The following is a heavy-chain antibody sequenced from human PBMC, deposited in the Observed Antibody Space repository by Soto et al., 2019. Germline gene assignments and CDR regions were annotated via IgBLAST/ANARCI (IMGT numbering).Heavy chain of an antibody. Sequence: ASVKCSCKASGYTFTSYGISWVRQAPGQGLEWMGWISAYNGNTNYAQKRQGRVTMTTDTSTSTAYMELRSLRSDDTAVYYCARELSYYYDSSGYFTSMDVWGQGTTVTVSS. V-gene: IGHV1-18*04. CDR2: ISAYNGNT. J-gene: IGHJ6*02. CDR3: ARELSYYYDSSGYFTSMDV. D-gene: IGHD3-22*01. CDR1: GYTFTSYG.